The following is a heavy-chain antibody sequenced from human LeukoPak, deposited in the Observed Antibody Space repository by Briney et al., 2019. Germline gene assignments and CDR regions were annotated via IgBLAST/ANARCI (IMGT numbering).Heavy chain of an antibody. D-gene: IGHD4-17*01. CDR1: GDSISTNEW. CDR2: VFHSGST. V-gene: IGHV4-4*02. CDR3: ARKSDYSYFQH. Sequence: XLSLTCSVSGDSISTNEWWSWVRQPPGKGLEWIGEVFHSGSTNYNPSLKSRVTISIDKSKNQFSLEVTSVTAADTAVYYCARKSDYSYFQHWGQGTLVTVSS. J-gene: IGHJ1*01.